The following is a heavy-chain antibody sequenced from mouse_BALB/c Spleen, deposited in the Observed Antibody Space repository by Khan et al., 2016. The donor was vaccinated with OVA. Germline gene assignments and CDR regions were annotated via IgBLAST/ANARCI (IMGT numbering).Heavy chain of an antibody. Sequence: VQLQESGPELVKPGASVRISCKASGYTFTDYYINWMKQRPGQGLEWIGWIYPGNINTKYNEKFEDKATLTADKSSTTADMQLSILTYEDSAVYFCAREGYYGNYRAWFAYWGKGTLVTGSA. CDR3: AREGYYGNYRAWFAY. CDR1: GYTFTDYY. V-gene: IGHV1S56*01. D-gene: IGHD2-1*01. J-gene: IGHJ3*01. CDR2: IYPGNINT.